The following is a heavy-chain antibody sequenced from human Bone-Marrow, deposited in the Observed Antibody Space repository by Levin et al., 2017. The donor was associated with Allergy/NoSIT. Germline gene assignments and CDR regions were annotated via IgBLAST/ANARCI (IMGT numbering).Heavy chain of an antibody. CDR1: RSGFSNHI. V-gene: IGHV3-30-3*01. CDR2: IYSDDGSDN. D-gene: IGHD6-19*01. Sequence: GGSLRLSCASSRSGFSNHIMHWVRQTSDKGLEWVALIYSDDGSDNQYAESVKGRFTISRDNSKNTVYLQMDSLRVEDTALYFCAREGYTSCHAGGFDTWGQGTMVTVSS. J-gene: IGHJ3*02. CDR3: AREGYTSCHAGGFDT.